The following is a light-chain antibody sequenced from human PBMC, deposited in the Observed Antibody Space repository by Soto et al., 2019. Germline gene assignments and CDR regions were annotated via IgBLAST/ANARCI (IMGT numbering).Light chain of an antibody. CDR2: GAS. V-gene: IGKV3-20*01. Sequence: EIVLTQSPGSLSLSPGERATLSCRASQSVSSTFFAWYQQRPGQAPRLLMYGASSRATGIPERFSGSGSGTDFTLTISRLKPEDFPVYYCQQFDSSVTFGQGTKVEIK. J-gene: IGKJ1*01. CDR1: QSVSSTF. CDR3: QQFDSSVT.